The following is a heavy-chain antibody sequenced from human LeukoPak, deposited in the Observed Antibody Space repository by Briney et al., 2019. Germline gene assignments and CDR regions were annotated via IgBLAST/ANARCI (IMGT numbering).Heavy chain of an antibody. CDR1: GGSISSTSYH. CDR2: IYYSGST. V-gene: IGHV4-39*01. Sequence: SETLSLTCTVSGGSISSTSYHWGWIRQPPGKGLEWIGTIYYSGSTYYNPSLKSRVTISVDTSKNQFPLKLSSVTAADTAVYYCARRHFGSALRDYWGQGTLVTVSS. CDR3: ARRHFGSALRDY. D-gene: IGHD3-10*01. J-gene: IGHJ4*02.